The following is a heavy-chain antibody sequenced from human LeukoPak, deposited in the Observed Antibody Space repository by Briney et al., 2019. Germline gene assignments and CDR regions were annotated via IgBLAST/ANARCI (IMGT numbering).Heavy chain of an antibody. CDR2: ISSSSSYI. CDR3: ARDTRTGYSSSWYGGGFDY. D-gene: IGHD6-13*01. CDR1: GFTFSSYS. J-gene: IGHJ4*02. Sequence: GGSLRLSCAASGFTFSSYSMNWVRQAPGKGLEWVSSISSSSSYIYYADSVKGRFTISRDNAKNSLYLQMNSLRAEDTAVYYCARDTRTGYSSSWYGGGFDYWGQGTLVTVSS. V-gene: IGHV3-21*01.